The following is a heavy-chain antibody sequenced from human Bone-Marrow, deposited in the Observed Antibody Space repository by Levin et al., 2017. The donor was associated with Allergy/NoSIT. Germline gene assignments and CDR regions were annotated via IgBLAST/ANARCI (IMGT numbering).Heavy chain of an antibody. D-gene: IGHD6-13*01. J-gene: IGHJ4*02. CDR1: GFTFGDYA. CDR3: TGGSSSWYEHQPNDY. Sequence: GGSLRLSCTASGFTFGDYAMSWVRQAPGKGLEWVGFIRSKAYGGTTEYAASVKGRFTISRDDSKSIAYLQMNSLKTEDTAVYYCTGGSSSWYEHQPNDYWGQGTLVTVSS. V-gene: IGHV3-49*04. CDR2: IRSKAYGGTT.